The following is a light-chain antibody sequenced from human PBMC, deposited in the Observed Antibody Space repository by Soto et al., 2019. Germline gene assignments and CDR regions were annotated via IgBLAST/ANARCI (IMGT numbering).Light chain of an antibody. Sequence: IVLTQSPGTLSLSPGERVTLSCRASQSVSVNLAWYQQKPGQAPRLLIYGVSTRATGIPARFSGSESGTEFTLTISSLQSEDFAVYYCQQYNDWWTFGQGTKVDIK. CDR2: GVS. J-gene: IGKJ1*01. CDR1: QSVSVN. V-gene: IGKV3-15*01. CDR3: QQYNDWWT.